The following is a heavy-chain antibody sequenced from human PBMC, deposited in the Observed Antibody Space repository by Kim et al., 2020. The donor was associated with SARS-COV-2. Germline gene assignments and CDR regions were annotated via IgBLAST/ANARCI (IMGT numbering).Heavy chain of an antibody. J-gene: IGHJ6*02. Sequence: GGSLRLSCAASGFTFSSYAMSWVRQAPGKGLEWVSAISGSGGSTYYADSVKGRFTISRDNSKNTLYLQMNSLRAEDTAVYYCAKGSYGSEYYGMDVWGQGTTVTVSS. CDR2: ISGSGGST. D-gene: IGHD3-10*01. V-gene: IGHV3-23*01. CDR1: GFTFSSYA. CDR3: AKGSYGSEYYGMDV.